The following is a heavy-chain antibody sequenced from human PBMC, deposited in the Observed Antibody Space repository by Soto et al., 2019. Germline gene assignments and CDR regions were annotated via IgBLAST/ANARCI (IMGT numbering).Heavy chain of an antibody. CDR2: ISSSSSYT. CDR3: ARGDYYDSSGYYYEDY. D-gene: IGHD3-22*01. V-gene: IGHV3-11*06. CDR1: GFTFSDYY. J-gene: IGHJ4*02. Sequence: ESGGGLVKPGGSLRLSCAASGFTFSDYYMSWIRQAPGKGLEWVSYISSSSSYTNYADSVKGRFTISRDNAKNSLYLQMNSLRAEDTAVYYCARGDYYDSSGYYYEDYWGQGTLVTVSS.